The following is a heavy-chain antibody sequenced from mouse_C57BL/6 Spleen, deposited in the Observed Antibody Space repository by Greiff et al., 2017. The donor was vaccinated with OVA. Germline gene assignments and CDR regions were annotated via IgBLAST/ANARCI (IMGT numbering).Heavy chain of an antibody. J-gene: IGHJ3*01. D-gene: IGHD1-1*01. CDR3: VRDHNYYGSSPWFAY. Sequence: EVQGVESGGGLVQPKGSLKLSCAASGFTFNTYAMHWVRQAPGKGLEWVARIRSKSSNYATYYADSVKDRFTISRDDSQSMLYLQMNNLKTEDTAMYYCVRDHNYYGSSPWFAYWGQGTLVTVSA. V-gene: IGHV10-3*01. CDR2: IRSKSSNYAT. CDR1: GFTFNTYA.